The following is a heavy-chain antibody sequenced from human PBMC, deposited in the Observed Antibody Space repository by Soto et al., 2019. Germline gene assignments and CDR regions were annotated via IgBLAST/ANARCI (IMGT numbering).Heavy chain of an antibody. V-gene: IGHV4-59*01. CDR2: IYYSGST. J-gene: IGHJ4*02. D-gene: IGHD5-12*01. CDR3: ARGGSGDDWEPLDY. Sequence: PSETLSLTCAVSGGSISSYYWSWIRQPPGKGLEWIGNIYYSGSTNYNPSLKSRATISIDTSKNQFSLKLTSVTAADTAVYYCARGGSGDDWEPLDYWGQGAQVTVSS. CDR1: GGSISSYY.